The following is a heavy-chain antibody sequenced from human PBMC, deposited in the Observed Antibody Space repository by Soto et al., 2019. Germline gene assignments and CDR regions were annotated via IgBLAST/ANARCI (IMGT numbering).Heavy chain of an antibody. J-gene: IGHJ4*02. Sequence: PGGSLRLSCAASGFTFNNYAMNWVRQAPGKGLEWVSDIGGSGESTNYADSAKGRFTISRDNSKNTLYLQMNSLRAEDTAIYYCAKRSGYSSGWYDYWGQGILVTVSS. CDR3: AKRSGYSSGWYDY. CDR1: GFTFNNYA. CDR2: IGGSGEST. V-gene: IGHV3-23*01. D-gene: IGHD6-19*01.